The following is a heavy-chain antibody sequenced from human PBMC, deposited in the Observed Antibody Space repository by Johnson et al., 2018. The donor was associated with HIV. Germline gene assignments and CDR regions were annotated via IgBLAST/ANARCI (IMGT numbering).Heavy chain of an antibody. CDR1: GFTVSSNY. Sequence: VQLVESGGGLVQPGGSLRLSCAASGFTVSSNYMSWVRQATGKGLEWVSVISSGGSPYYADPVKGRLTISRDNSKNTLYLQMNSLRAEDTAVYYCASVPMIVVLDGAFDIWGQGTMVTVSS. V-gene: IGHV3-66*01. CDR3: ASVPMIVVLDGAFDI. J-gene: IGHJ3*02. CDR2: ISSGGSP. D-gene: IGHD3-22*01.